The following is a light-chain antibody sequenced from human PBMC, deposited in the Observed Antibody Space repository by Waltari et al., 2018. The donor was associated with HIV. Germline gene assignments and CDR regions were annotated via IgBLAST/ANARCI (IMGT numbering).Light chain of an antibody. V-gene: IGKV3-15*01. CDR1: QSVSNN. CDR3: QQYNKWPPWT. J-gene: IGKJ1*01. Sequence: VMTQSPATLSVSPGERATLSCRAGQSVSNNLAWYQQKPGQAPRLLIYGASTRATGIPAQFSGSGSGTEFTLTISSLQSEDSAVYYCQQYNKWPPWTFGQGTKVEIK. CDR2: GAS.